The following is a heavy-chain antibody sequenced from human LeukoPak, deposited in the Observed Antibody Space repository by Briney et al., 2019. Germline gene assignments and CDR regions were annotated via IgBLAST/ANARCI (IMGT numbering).Heavy chain of an antibody. CDR1: AFTFSTYA. CDR2: ISSSSSYI. Sequence: GGSLRLSCAASAFTFSTYAMNWVRQAPGKGLEWLSSISSSSSYIYYADSVKGRFTISRDNAKNSLYLQMNSLRAEDTAVYYCARDRSPAPIPPLRKKSNWFDPWGQGTLVTVSS. CDR3: ARDRSPAPIPPLRKKSNWFDP. D-gene: IGHD1-26*01. J-gene: IGHJ5*02. V-gene: IGHV3-21*01.